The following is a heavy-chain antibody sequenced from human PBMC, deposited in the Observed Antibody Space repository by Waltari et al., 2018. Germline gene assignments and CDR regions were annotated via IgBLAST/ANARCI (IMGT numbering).Heavy chain of an antibody. Sequence: QVQLQESGPGLVKPSETLSLTCSVSGRSISGRVYYWGWIRQPPGKGLEYIGSIYYDGTAFYNPSLKTPVTISVDTSYNQFSLKMKSVTAADTAMYFCVRDRGLRTFFDHWGQGTLVTVSS. D-gene: IGHD4-17*01. CDR3: VRDRGLRTFFDH. V-gene: IGHV4-39*07. J-gene: IGHJ4*02. CDR1: GRSISGRVYY. CDR2: IYYDGTA.